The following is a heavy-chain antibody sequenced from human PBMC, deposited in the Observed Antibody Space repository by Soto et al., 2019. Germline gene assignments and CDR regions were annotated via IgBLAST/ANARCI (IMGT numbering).Heavy chain of an antibody. V-gene: IGHV1-2*02. CDR1: GYTFTGYY. D-gene: IGHD6-19*01. CDR3: ARRHYSSGWQTHNYYCGMDV. J-gene: IGHJ6*02. Sequence: KVSSNASGYTFTGYYMHWVRQAPGQAPEWMGWTTPNIEGISYAQKWYDRYTVTRDTSISTIDMELSTLRSDDTAVYYCARRHYSSGWQTHNYYCGMDVWGQGTTVTVSS. CDR2: TTPNIEGI.